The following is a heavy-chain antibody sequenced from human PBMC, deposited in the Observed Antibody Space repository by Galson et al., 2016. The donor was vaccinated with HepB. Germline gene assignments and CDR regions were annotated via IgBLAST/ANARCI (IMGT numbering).Heavy chain of an antibody. Sequence: SVKVSCKASGYTFINYYIHWVRQASGQGLEWMGIINPLSGGTDYAQRFQGRVTMTRDTSTSTVSMELSSLRSEDTAVYYCARAIMTPSDNWFDPWGQGSLVTVSS. CDR3: ARAIMTPSDNWFDP. CDR1: GYTFINYY. J-gene: IGHJ5*02. D-gene: IGHD2-8*01. V-gene: IGHV1-46*01. CDR2: INPLSGGT.